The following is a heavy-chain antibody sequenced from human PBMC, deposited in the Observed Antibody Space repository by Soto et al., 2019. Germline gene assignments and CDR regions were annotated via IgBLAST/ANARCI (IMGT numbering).Heavy chain of an antibody. CDR1: GYSFSNYW. CDR3: AKHSHSASYYWAVDI. CDR2: IYPDDSDA. Sequence: LGESLKISCKGSGYSFSNYWLVWVRQMPGKGLEWMGIIYPDDSDARYSPSFQGQVTISADKSISTAYLQWSSLKASDTAMYYCAKHSHSASYYWAVDIWGQGTMVTVS. V-gene: IGHV5-51*01. J-gene: IGHJ3*02. D-gene: IGHD1-26*01.